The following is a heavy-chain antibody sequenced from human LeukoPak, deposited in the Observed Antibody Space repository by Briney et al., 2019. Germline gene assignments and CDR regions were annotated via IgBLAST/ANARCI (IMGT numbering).Heavy chain of an antibody. Sequence: ASVKVSCKASGYTFTSYGISWVRQAPGQGLEWMGWISAYNGNTNYAQKLQGRVTMTTDTSTSTAYMELRSLRSDDTAVYYCARATSRVSPMYYFDYWGQGTLVAVSS. CDR3: ARATSRVSPMYYFDY. V-gene: IGHV1-18*04. J-gene: IGHJ4*02. D-gene: IGHD3-10*02. CDR1: GYTFTSYG. CDR2: ISAYNGNT.